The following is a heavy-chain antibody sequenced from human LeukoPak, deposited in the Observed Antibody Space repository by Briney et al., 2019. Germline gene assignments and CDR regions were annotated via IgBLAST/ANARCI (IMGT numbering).Heavy chain of an antibody. Sequence: YYSARTYYNPSLKSPVTISVDTSKNQFSLKLSSVTAADTAVYYCASMPLWFGELLNPPDYWGQGTLVTVSS. D-gene: IGHD3-10*01. V-gene: IGHV4-39*01. CDR2: YYSART. J-gene: IGHJ4*02. CDR3: ASMPLWFGELLNPPDY.